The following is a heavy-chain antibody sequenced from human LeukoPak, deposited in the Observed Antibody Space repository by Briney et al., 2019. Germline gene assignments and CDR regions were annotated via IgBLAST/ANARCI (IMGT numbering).Heavy chain of an antibody. V-gene: IGHV1-18*01. CDR1: GYTFTSYG. CDR2: ISAYNGNT. CDR3: ANEAPSHFYYSYYYMDV. D-gene: IGHD6-6*01. J-gene: IGHJ6*03. Sequence: ASVKVSCKASGYTFTSYGISWGRQAPGQGLEWRGGISAYNGNTNYAQKLQGRGTMTTDTSTSTGYMELRSRRSDDTAVYHPANEAPSHFYYSYYYMDVWGKGTPVTVSS.